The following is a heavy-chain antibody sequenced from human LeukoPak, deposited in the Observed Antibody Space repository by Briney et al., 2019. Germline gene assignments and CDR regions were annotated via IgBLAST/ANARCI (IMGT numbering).Heavy chain of an antibody. CDR3: ARHSSTVLRDPHDAFDI. V-gene: IGHV4-59*01. Sequence: SETLSLTCTVSGGSISSYYWSWIRQPPGKGLEWIGYIYYSGSTNYNPSLKSRVTISVDTSKNQFSLKLSSVTAAVTAVYYCARHSSTVLRDPHDAFDIWGQGTMVTVSS. J-gene: IGHJ3*02. CDR2: IYYSGST. D-gene: IGHD2-2*01. CDR1: GGSISSYY.